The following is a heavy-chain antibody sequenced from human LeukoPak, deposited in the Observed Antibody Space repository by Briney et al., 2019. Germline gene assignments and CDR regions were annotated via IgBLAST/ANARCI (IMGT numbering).Heavy chain of an antibody. V-gene: IGHV3-30*02. Sequence: PGGSLRLSCAASGFTFSSYGIHWVRQAPGKGLEWVAFIRYDGSNKYYADSVKGRFTISRDNSKNTLYLQRNSLRAEDTAVYYCAKAPPHSSGWYVFDYWGQGTLVTVSS. CDR2: IRYDGSNK. D-gene: IGHD6-19*01. J-gene: IGHJ4*02. CDR1: GFTFSSYG. CDR3: AKAPPHSSGWYVFDY.